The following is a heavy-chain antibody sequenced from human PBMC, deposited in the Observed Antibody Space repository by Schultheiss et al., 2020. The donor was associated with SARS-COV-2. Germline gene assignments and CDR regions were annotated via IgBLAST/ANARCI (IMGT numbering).Heavy chain of an antibody. Sequence: ASVKVSCKASGYTFTGYYMHWVRQAPGQGLEWMGGIIPIFGTANYAQKFQGRVTMTRDTSISTAYMELSRLRSDDTAVYYCARVVGYSSSGDYWGQGTLVTVSS. D-gene: IGHD6-13*01. V-gene: IGHV1-2*02. CDR1: GYTFTGYY. CDR2: IIPIFGTA. CDR3: ARVVGYSSSGDY. J-gene: IGHJ4*02.